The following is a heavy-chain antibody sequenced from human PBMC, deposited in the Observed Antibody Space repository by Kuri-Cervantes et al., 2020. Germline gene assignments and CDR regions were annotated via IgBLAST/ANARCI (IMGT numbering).Heavy chain of an antibody. CDR3: ARSIAVAGRMFDY. Sequence: SETLSLTCAVYGGSFSNYYWSWIRQPPGKGLEWIGEINHSGSTNYNPSLKSRVTISVDTSKNQFSLKLSSVTAADTAVYYCARSIAVAGRMFDYWGQGTLVTVSS. CDR2: INHSGST. D-gene: IGHD6-19*01. J-gene: IGHJ4*02. V-gene: IGHV4-34*01. CDR1: GGSFSNYY.